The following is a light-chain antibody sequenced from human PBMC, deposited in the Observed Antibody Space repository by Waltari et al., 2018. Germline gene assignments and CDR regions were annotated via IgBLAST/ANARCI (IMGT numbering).Light chain of an antibody. Sequence: EIVLTQSPGTLSLSPGERATLSCRASQCVSRTLAWYQQKPGQAPSLLIYDASTRATGIADRFSGSGSGTDFSLTISRLEPEDFAVYYCQKYGRLPATFGQGTKVEIK. V-gene: IGKV3-20*01. CDR3: QKYGRLPAT. J-gene: IGKJ1*01. CDR1: QCVSRT. CDR2: DAS.